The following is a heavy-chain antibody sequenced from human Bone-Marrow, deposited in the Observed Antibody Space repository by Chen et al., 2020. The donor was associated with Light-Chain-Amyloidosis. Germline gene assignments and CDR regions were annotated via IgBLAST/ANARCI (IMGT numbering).Heavy chain of an antibody. CDR1: GFPLSRYS. Sequence: EVQLVESGGGLLQRGGFPGPSFAAPGFPLSRYSMSRVRQGPGRGLGWVSTISGSGGSRYYGDSVKGRLTISRDNSKNARFLQMNSLRAEDTAVYYCAKDISYDDILPGYPADAFDIWGQGTMVTVSS. J-gene: IGHJ3*02. D-gene: IGHD3-9*01. CDR3: AKDISYDDILPGYPADAFDI. CDR2: ISGSGGSR. V-gene: IGHV3-23*04.